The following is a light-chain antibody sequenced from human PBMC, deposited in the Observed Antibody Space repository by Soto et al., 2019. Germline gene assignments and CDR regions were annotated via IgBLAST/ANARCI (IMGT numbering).Light chain of an antibody. Sequence: QSVLTQPPSASGTPGQRVTISCSGSRSNIGSNTVNWYQQLPGTAPKLLMYSDNERPSGVPDRFSGSKSGTSASLAISGLQSEDEDDYYCETWDDSLNGQVFGGGTKLTVL. V-gene: IGLV1-44*01. CDR3: ETWDDSLNGQV. CDR1: RSNIGSNT. CDR2: SDN. J-gene: IGLJ2*01.